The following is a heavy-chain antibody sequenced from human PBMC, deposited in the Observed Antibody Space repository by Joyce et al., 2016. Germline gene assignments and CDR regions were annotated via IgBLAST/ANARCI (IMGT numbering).Heavy chain of an antibody. J-gene: IGHJ4*02. D-gene: IGHD6-13*01. CDR1: GFAFITYT. Sequence: EVQLVESGGGLVKPGGSLRLSCAASGFAFITYTRSWVRQAPGKGLEWVSSISDNSRFIYYADSLKGRFTISRDNAKNSLYLQMNSLRAEDTAVYYCGRVDPTEQPIDYWGQGTLVTVSS. CDR2: ISDNSRFI. CDR3: GRVDPTEQPIDY. V-gene: IGHV3-21*01.